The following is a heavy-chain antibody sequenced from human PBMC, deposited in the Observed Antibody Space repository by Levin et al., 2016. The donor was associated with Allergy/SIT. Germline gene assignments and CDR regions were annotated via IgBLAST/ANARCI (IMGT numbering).Heavy chain of an antibody. D-gene: IGHD3-10*01. J-gene: IGHJ4*02. CDR3: ARGLGSGSRPFDY. V-gene: IGHV4-4*02. CDR2: IYHSGST. CDR1: GGSISSSNW. Sequence: SETLSLTCAVSGGSISSSNWWSWVRQPPGKGLEWIGEIYHSGSTNYNPSLKSRVTISVDKSKNQFSLKLSSVTAADTAVYYCARGLGSGSRPFDYWGQGTLVTVSS.